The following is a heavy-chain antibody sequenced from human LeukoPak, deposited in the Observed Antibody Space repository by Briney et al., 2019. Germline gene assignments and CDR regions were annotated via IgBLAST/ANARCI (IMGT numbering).Heavy chain of an antibody. V-gene: IGHV4-39*07. Sequence: SETLSLTCTVSGGSISSSSYYWGWIRQPPGKGLEWIGSIYYSGSTYYNPSLKSRVTISVDTSKNQFSLKLSSVRTADTAGEYGAGVGVTAAINFMDGWGEGNLVTVSS. CDR3: AGVGVTAAINFMDG. CDR2: IYYSGST. J-gene: IGHJ4*01. CDR1: GGSISSSSYY. D-gene: IGHD2-2*01.